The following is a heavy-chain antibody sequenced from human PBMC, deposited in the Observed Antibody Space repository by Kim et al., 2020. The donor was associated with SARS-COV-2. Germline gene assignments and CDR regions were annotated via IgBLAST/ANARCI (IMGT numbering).Heavy chain of an antibody. D-gene: IGHD2-15*01. CDR3: ARLRCSGGSCYSDFDY. Sequence: LKGRVTISVDTSKNQFSLKLSSVTAADTAVYYCARLRCSGGSCYSDFDYWGQGTLVTVSS. J-gene: IGHJ4*02. V-gene: IGHV4-39*01.